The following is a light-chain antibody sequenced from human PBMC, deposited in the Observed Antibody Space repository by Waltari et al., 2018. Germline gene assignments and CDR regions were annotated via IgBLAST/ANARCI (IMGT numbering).Light chain of an antibody. J-gene: IGKJ2*01. CDR3: QQTYSIPYT. Sequence: DIQMTQSPYSLSASIGDRLTISCRANQTINKFLNWYQQKGSKAPKLLIFSASSLQSGVPLSFSGSGSGTDFTLTISSLQPEDFATYYCQQTYSIPYTFGQGTNLEI. CDR1: QTINKF. V-gene: IGKV1-39*01. CDR2: SAS.